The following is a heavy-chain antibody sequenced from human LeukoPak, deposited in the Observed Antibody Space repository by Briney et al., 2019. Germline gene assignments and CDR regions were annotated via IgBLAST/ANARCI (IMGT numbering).Heavy chain of an antibody. CDR3: ARVEYSSGWYRRGSFDY. CDR1: GYTFTGYY. CDR2: INPNSGGT. D-gene: IGHD6-19*01. J-gene: IGHJ4*02. Sequence: ASVKVSCKASGYTFTGYYMHWVRQAPGQGLEWMGRINPNSGGTNYAQKFQGRVTITADESTSTAYMELSSLRSEDTAVYYCARVEYSSGWYRRGSFDYWGQGTLVTVSS. V-gene: IGHV1-2*06.